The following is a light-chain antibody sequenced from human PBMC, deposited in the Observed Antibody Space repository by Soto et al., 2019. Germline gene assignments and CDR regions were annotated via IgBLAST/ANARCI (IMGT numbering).Light chain of an antibody. J-gene: IGLJ2*01. V-gene: IGLV1-44*01. CDR3: AAWDDSLNGVV. CDR2: SNT. Sequence: QAVVTQPPSASGTPGQRVTISCSGSSSNIGSHTVNWYQQLPGTAPRLLIYSNTQRPSGVPDRFSGSKSGTSASLAISGLQSEYEADYYCAAWDDSLNGVVFGGGTKLTV. CDR1: SSNIGSHT.